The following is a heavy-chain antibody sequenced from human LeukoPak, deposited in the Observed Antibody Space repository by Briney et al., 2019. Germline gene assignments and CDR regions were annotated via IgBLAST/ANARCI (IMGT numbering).Heavy chain of an antibody. CDR3: ARCSYLWLGEDDAFDI. V-gene: IGHV3-23*01. CDR1: GFTFSNYA. J-gene: IGHJ3*02. D-gene: IGHD3-10*01. CDR2: ISGNGGST. Sequence: GGSLRLSCAASGFTFSNYAMSWVRQAPGKGLEWVSGISGNGGSTYYADSVKGRFTISRDNAKNSLYLQMNSLRAEDTAVYYCARCSYLWLGEDDAFDIWGQGTMVTVSS.